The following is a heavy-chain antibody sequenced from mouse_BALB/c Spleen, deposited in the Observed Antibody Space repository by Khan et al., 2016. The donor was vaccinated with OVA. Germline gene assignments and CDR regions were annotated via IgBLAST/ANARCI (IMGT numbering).Heavy chain of an antibody. CDR2: INPYNGFT. V-gene: IGHV1-18*01. CDR3: ARGNYDGSNSWCAY. Sequence: EVQLQQSGPELVKPGASMKISCKASGYSFTDYTMNWVKQSHGKNLEWIGLINPYNGFTTYNQKFKGKATLTVDKSSSTAYMELLSLTSEDSAVYYCARGNYDGSNSWCAYWGQGTLVTVSA. CDR1: GYSFTDYT. J-gene: IGHJ3*01. D-gene: IGHD1-1*01.